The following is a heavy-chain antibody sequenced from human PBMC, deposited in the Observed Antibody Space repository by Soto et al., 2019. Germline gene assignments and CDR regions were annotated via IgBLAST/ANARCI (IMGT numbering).Heavy chain of an antibody. V-gene: IGHV3-33*01. D-gene: IGHD6-13*01. CDR1: GFHFSSYF. CDR3: ASLTIAAAGTDAFDI. Sequence: GGSLSLSCAASGFHFSSYFMHWVRQAPGKGLEWVAVIWYDGSNKYYADSVKGRFTISRDNSKNTLYLQMNSLRAEDTAVYYCASLTIAAAGTDAFDIWGQGTMVTVSS. CDR2: IWYDGSNK. J-gene: IGHJ3*02.